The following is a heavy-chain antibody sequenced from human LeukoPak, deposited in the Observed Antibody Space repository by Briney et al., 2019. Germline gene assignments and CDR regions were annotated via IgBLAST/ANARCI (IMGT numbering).Heavy chain of an antibody. J-gene: IGHJ6*03. CDR3: AREAYYFGSGTPGFFIYYMDV. CDR2: IYTSGST. V-gene: IGHV4-4*07. CDR1: GVSISSYY. D-gene: IGHD3-10*01. Sequence: SETLSLTCTLSGVSISSYYWNWIRQPAGKGLEWIGRIYTSGSTNYNPSLKSRVTMSVDTSKNQFSLRLSSVTAADTAVYYCAREAYYFGSGTPGFFIYYMDVWGKGTTVTVSS.